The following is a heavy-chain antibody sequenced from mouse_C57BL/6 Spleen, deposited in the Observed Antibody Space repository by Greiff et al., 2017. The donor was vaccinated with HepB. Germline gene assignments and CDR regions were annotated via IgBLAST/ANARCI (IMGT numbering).Heavy chain of an antibody. J-gene: IGHJ1*03. CDR3: TRAPGQLRPYFDV. CDR1: GFNIKDYY. D-gene: IGHD3-2*02. V-gene: IGHV14-1*01. CDR2: IDPEDGDT. Sequence: VQLQQSGAELVRPGASVKLSCTASGFNIKDYYIHWVKQRPEQGLEWIGRIDPEDGDTEYAPKFQGKATMTADTSSNTAYLQLSSLTSEDTAVYYCTRAPGQLRPYFDVWGTGTTVTVSS.